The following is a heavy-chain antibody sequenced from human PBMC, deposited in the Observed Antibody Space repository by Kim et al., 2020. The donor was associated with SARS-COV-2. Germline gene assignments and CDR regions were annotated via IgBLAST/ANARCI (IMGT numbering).Heavy chain of an antibody. CDR3: ARHVRADSWCGYPDK. Sequence: SETLSLTCLVSGDSISSTRYYWGWTRHPPGKGLEWLGTIYYTGTTYYNPSLRGRLTISVDPSKNQFSLSLTSVVASDTSVYFCARHVRADSWCGYPDKWGQGTLVSVSS. V-gene: IGHV4-39*01. CDR1: GDSISSTRYY. J-gene: IGHJ4*02. CDR2: IYYTGTT. D-gene: IGHD3-3*01.